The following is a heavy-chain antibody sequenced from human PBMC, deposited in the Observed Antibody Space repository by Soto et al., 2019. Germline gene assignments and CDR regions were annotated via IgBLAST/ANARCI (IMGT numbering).Heavy chain of an antibody. CDR2: IIPIFGTA. V-gene: IGHV1-69*06. CDR1: GGTFSSYA. J-gene: IGHJ6*02. D-gene: IGHD5-18*01. Sequence: EASVKVSCKASGGTFSSYAISWVRQAPGQGLEWMGGIIPIFGTANYAQKFQGRVTITADKSTSTAYMELSSLRSEDTAVYYCARVGRHVDTAMAAYYYGMDVWGQGTTVTVS. CDR3: ARVGRHVDTAMAAYYYGMDV.